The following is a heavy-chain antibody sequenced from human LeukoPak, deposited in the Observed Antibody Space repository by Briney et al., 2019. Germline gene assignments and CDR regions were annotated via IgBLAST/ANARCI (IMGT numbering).Heavy chain of an antibody. CDR2: ISSSSTTI. J-gene: IGHJ4*02. D-gene: IGHD5-18*01. CDR3: AGGGVGQLWLSPLDY. Sequence: GGSLRLSCAASGFTFSTYNMNWVRQAPGQGLEWVSYISSSSTTIYYADSVKGRFTISRDSAKNTLFLQMNSLRAEDTAVYYCAGGGVGQLWLSPLDYWGQGTLVTVSS. V-gene: IGHV3-48*01. CDR1: GFTFSTYN.